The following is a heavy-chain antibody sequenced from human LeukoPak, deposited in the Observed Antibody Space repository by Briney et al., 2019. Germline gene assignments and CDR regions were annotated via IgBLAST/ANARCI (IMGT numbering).Heavy chain of an antibody. CDR2: INPSGGIT. Sequence: GASVKVSCKASGYTFTSYYMHWVRQAPGQGLEWMGIINPSGGITSYAQKFQGRITMTRDTSTSTVYMELSSLRSEDTAVYYCARNPGNGGLDWYFDLWGRGTLVTVSS. CDR3: ARNPGNGGLDWYFDL. J-gene: IGHJ2*01. CDR1: GYTFTSYY. V-gene: IGHV1-46*01. D-gene: IGHD4-23*01.